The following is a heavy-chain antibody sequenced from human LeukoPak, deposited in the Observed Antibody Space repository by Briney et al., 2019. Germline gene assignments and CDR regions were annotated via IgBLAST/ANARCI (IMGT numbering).Heavy chain of an antibody. V-gene: IGHV3-33*01. CDR1: GFTFSSYG. CDR2: IWYDGSNK. Sequence: GRSLRLSCAASGFTFSSYGMHWVRQAPGKGLEWVAVIWYDGSNKYYADSVKGRFTFSRDNSKNTLYLQMNSLRAEDTAVYYCARDLEYYDSSGSLDYWGQXTLVTVSS. D-gene: IGHD3-22*01. CDR3: ARDLEYYDSSGSLDY. J-gene: IGHJ4*02.